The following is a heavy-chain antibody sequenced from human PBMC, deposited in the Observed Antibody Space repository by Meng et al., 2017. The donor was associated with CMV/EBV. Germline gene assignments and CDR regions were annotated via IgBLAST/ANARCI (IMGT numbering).Heavy chain of an antibody. Sequence: LSLTCAVYGGSFSGYYWSWIRQPPGKGLEWIGEINHSGSTNYNPSLKSRVTISVDTSKNQFSLKLSSVTAADTAAYYCAQKIRGHFDYWGQGTLVTVSS. CDR3: AQKIRGHFDY. CDR1: GGSFSGYY. J-gene: IGHJ4*02. V-gene: IGHV4-34*01. CDR2: INHSGST. D-gene: IGHD3-10*01.